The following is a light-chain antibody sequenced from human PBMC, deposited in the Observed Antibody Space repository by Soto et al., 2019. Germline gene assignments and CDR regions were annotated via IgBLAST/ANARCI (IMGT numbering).Light chain of an antibody. CDR3: QQRSNWPYT. CDR1: QSVSSS. V-gene: IGKV3-11*01. CDR2: DAS. J-gene: IGKJ2*01. Sequence: EIVLTQSPATLSLSPGEGATLSCRASQSVSSSLAWYQQKPGQAPSLLISDASNRATGIPARFSGSGSGTDFTLTISSLAPEDFAVYYCQQRSNWPYTFGQGTKLEIK.